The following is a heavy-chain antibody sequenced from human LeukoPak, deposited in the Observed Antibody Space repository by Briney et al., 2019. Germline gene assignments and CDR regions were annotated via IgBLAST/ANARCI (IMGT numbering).Heavy chain of an antibody. CDR3: ARGMYYYDSSDIGGGYYFDY. D-gene: IGHD3-22*01. CDR2: ISYHGSNK. J-gene: IGHJ4*02. V-gene: IGHV3-30-3*01. Sequence: GGSLRLSCAASGFTFGSYAMHWVRQAPGKGLEWVAVISYHGSNKYYADSVKGRFTISRDNSKKTVFLQMNSLRAEDTAVYYCARGMYYYDSSDIGGGYYFDYWGQGTLATVSS. CDR1: GFTFGSYA.